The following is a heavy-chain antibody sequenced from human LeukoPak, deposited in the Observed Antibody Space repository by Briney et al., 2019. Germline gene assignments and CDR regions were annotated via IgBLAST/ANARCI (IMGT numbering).Heavy chain of an antibody. V-gene: IGHV3-49*04. CDR1: GFTFGDYA. CDR2: IRSKAYGGTT. J-gene: IGHJ5*02. Sequence: GGSLRLSCTASGFTFGDYAMSWVRQAPGKGLEWVGFIRSKAYGGTTEYAASVKGRFTISRDDSKSIAYLQMNSLKTEDTAVYYCTRDQGGSGSSASFDPWGQGNLVTVSS. D-gene: IGHD1-26*01. CDR3: TRDQGGSGSSASFDP.